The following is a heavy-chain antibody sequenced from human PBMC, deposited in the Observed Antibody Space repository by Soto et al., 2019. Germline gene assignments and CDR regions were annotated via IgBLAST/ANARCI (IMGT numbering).Heavy chain of an antibody. D-gene: IGHD3-22*01. CDR3: ARRDSSGYFTPSGWFDP. Sequence: GESLKISCKGSGYIFTSYWIGCVRQRRGEGLEWMGIIYPGDSDTRYSPSFQDQVTISADKSISTAYLQWSSLKASDTAMYYCARRDSSGYFTPSGWFDPWGQGTLVTVSS. J-gene: IGHJ5*02. CDR2: IYPGDSDT. CDR1: GYIFTSYW. V-gene: IGHV5-51*01.